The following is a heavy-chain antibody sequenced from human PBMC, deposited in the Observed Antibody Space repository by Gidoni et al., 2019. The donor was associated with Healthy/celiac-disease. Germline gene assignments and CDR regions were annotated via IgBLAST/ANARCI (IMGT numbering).Heavy chain of an antibody. CDR3: AKATEDIVATIDY. D-gene: IGHD5-12*01. CDR2: ITSSGRTT. CDR1: GFPFSNYA. Sequence: EVQLLESVGGLLQPGGSLRLSCAASGFPFSNYAMSWVRQAPGKGLYWVSVITSSGRTTYYADSGKGRFTISRDNSKNTLYLHMNSLRAEDTAIYYCAKATEDIVATIDYWGQGTLVTVSS. V-gene: IGHV3-23*01. J-gene: IGHJ4*02.